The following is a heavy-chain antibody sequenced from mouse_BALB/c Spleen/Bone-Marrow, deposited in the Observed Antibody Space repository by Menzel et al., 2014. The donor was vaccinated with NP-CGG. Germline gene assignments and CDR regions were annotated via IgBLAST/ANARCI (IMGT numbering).Heavy chain of an antibody. CDR2: LSYSGST. Sequence: EVKVVESGPSLVKPSQTLSLTCSVTGDSITSGYWNWIRKFPGNKLEYMGYLSYSGSTYYNPSLKSRISITRDTSKNQYYLQLNSVTTEDTATYYCARYEGPSRAMDYWGQGTSVTVSS. V-gene: IGHV3-8*02. CDR3: ARYEGPSRAMDY. CDR1: GDSITSGY. J-gene: IGHJ4*01.